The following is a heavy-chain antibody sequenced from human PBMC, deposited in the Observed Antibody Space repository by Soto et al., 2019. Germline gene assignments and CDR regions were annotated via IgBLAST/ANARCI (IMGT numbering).Heavy chain of an antibody. Sequence: TLSLTCTVSGGSISSGGYYWSWIRQHPGKGLEWIGYIYYSGSTYYNPSLKSRVTISVDTSKNQFSLKLSSATAADTAVYYCARVRGYCSSTSCYALRYYFDYWGQGTLVTVSS. V-gene: IGHV4-31*03. J-gene: IGHJ4*02. D-gene: IGHD2-2*01. CDR3: ARVRGYCSSTSCYALRYYFDY. CDR1: GGSISSGGYY. CDR2: IYYSGST.